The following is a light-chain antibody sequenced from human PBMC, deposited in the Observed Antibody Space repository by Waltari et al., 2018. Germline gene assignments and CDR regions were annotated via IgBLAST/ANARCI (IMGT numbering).Light chain of an antibody. CDR3: ATWDASLTGWV. CDR1: SSNIGSNI. Sequence: QSVVSQPLSASGTPGQRITISCSGRSSNIGSNIVSWYQHLPGTAPKLLIYGNQQRPSGVPDRFSGSKSGTSASLAISGLQSEDEADYYCATWDASLTGWVFGGGTKLTVL. CDR2: GNQ. J-gene: IGLJ3*02. V-gene: IGLV1-44*01.